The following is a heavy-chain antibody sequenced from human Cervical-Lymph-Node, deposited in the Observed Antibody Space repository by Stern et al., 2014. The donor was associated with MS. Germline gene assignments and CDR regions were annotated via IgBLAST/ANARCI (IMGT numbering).Heavy chain of an antibody. CDR2: ISPDDSET. J-gene: IGHJ4*02. CDR1: GYSFTKSW. CDR3: ARQGCATTSCHTIDS. V-gene: IGHV5-51*01. D-gene: IGHD2-2*02. Sequence: VQLVESGAEVKKPGQSLKISCKGSGYSFTKSWIGWVRQLPGKGLELMGIISPDDSETRYTQSFQARGTIPVHKSLNTAYVQWTSLEASDTAMYYCARQGCATTSCHTIDSWGQGTLITVSS.